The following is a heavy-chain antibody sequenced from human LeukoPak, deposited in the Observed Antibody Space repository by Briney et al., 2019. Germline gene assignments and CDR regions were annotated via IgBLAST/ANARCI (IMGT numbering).Heavy chain of an antibody. CDR1: GGSISSYY. Sequence: SETLSLTCTVSGGSISSYYWSWLRQPAGKGLEWIGRIYTSGSTNYNPSLKSRVTVSVDTSKNQFSLKLSSVTAADTAVYYCARDLGCSSTSCSNWFDPWGQGTLVTVSS. CDR3: ARDLGCSSTSCSNWFDP. D-gene: IGHD2-2*01. V-gene: IGHV4-4*07. J-gene: IGHJ5*02. CDR2: IYTSGST.